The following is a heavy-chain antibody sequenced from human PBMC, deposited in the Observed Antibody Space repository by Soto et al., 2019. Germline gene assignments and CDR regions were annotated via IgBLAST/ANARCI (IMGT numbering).Heavy chain of an antibody. D-gene: IGHD6-13*01. Sequence: SETVSLTCAVYGGSFSGYYWSWIRQPPGKGLEWIGEINHSGSTNYNPSLKSRVTISVDTSKNQFSLKLSSVTAADTAVYYCARGRRYSSSWSVPDYYYYYGMDVWGQGTTVTVSS. CDR3: ARGRRYSSSWSVPDYYYYYGMDV. J-gene: IGHJ6*02. V-gene: IGHV4-34*01. CDR2: INHSGST. CDR1: GGSFSGYY.